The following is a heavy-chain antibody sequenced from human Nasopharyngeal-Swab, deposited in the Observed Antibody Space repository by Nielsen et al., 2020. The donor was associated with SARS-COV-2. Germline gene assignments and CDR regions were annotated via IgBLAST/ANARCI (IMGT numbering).Heavy chain of an antibody. CDR3: AREHIVVVPAAEWDY. D-gene: IGHD2-2*01. V-gene: IGHV1-3*01. Sequence: ASVKVSCKASGYTFTSYAMHWVRQAPGQRLEWMGWINAGNGNTKYSQKFQGRVTITRDTSASTAYMELSSLRSEDTAVYYCAREHIVVVPAAEWDYWGQGTLVTVSS. J-gene: IGHJ4*02. CDR1: GYTFTSYA. CDR2: INAGNGNT.